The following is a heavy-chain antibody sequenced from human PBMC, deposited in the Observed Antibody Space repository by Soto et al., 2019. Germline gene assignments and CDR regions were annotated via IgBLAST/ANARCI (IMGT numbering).Heavy chain of an antibody. CDR1: GFTLSSYA. CDR3: ARDASYSGSSTYYYYGMDV. J-gene: IGHJ6*02. CDR2: ISYDGSNK. D-gene: IGHD1-26*01. Sequence: QVQLVESGGGVVQPGRSLRLSCAASGFTLSSYAMHWVRQAPGKGLEWVAVISYDGSNKYYADSVKGRFTISRDNSKNTLYLQMNSLRAEDTAVYYCARDASYSGSSTYYYYGMDVWGQGTTVTVSS. V-gene: IGHV3-30-3*01.